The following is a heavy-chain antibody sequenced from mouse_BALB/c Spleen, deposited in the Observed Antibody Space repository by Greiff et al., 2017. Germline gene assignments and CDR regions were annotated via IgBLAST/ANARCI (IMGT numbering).Heavy chain of an antibody. CDR1: GFTFSSYA. CDR3: ARGDGNPFDY. Sequence: EVKLMESGGGLVKPGGSLKLSCAASGFTFSSYAMSWVRQTPEKRLEWVATISSGGSYTYYPDSVKGRFTISRDNAKNTLYLQMSSLRSEDTAMYYCARGDGNPFDYWGQGTTLTVSS. J-gene: IGHJ2*01. D-gene: IGHD2-1*01. V-gene: IGHV5-9-3*01. CDR2: ISSGGSYT.